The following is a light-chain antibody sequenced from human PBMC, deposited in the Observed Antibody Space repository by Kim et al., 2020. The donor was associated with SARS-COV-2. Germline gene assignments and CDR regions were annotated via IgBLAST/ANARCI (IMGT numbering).Light chain of an antibody. Sequence: VSPGESPTLPRRASQSVSSYLAWYQQKPGQAPRLLIHGASARATGIPARFSGSGSWTEFTLGISSLQSEDFALYYCQQYKDWPLTFGGGTKVDIK. CDR3: QQYKDWPLT. V-gene: IGKV3-15*01. CDR2: GAS. CDR1: QSVSSY. J-gene: IGKJ4*01.